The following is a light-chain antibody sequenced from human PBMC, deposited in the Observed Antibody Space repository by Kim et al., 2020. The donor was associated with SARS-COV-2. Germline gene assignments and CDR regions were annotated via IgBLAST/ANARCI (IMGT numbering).Light chain of an antibody. CDR3: SSYTSSSTPWV. V-gene: IGLV2-14*01. Sequence: QSALTQPASVSGSPGQSITISCTGTSSDVGGYNYVSWYQQHPGKAPKLMIYDVSKRPSGVSNRFSGSKSGNTASLTISGLQAEDEADYYCSSYTSSSTPWVFGGGNQLTVL. CDR2: DVS. J-gene: IGLJ3*02. CDR1: SSDVGGYNY.